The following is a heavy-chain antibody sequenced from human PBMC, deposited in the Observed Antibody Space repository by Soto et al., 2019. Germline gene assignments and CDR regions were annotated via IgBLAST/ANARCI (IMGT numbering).Heavy chain of an antibody. J-gene: IGHJ3*02. Sequence: GSRRLYCAASGFTFSSYWMSWVRQAPGKVLEWVANIKQDGSEKYYVDSVKGRFTISRDNAKNSLYLQMNSLRAEDTAVYYCARDRRYYDSSGYYPGSFDIWGQGTMVTVSS. CDR2: IKQDGSEK. V-gene: IGHV3-7*01. D-gene: IGHD3-22*01. CDR3: ARDRRYYDSSGYYPGSFDI. CDR1: GFTFSSYW.